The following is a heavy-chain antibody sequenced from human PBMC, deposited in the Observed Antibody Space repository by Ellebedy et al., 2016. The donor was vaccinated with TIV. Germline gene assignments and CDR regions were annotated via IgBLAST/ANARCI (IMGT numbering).Heavy chain of an antibody. D-gene: IGHD1-1*01. CDR3: VKGSGTMDV. CDR1: GFTFSASG. V-gene: IGHV3-23*01. J-gene: IGHJ6*02. Sequence: GESLKISCAASGFTFSASGMTWARQAPGKGLEWVSGISSGGITYYAHSVRGRFTISRDNSKNTLYLQMNSLRAEDTATYYCVKGSGTMDVWGQGTTVTVSS. CDR2: ISSGGIT.